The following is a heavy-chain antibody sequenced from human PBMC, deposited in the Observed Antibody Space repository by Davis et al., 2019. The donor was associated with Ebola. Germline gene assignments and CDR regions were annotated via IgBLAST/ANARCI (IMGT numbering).Heavy chain of an antibody. J-gene: IGHJ5*02. Sequence: ASVKVSCKASGCTFTNYAMHWVRQAPGQRLEWMGWINAGNGNTKCSQKLQDRVSITRDASANIAYMELTNLSFEDTAVYYCARGGTVAGTRGLSWFDPWGQGTLVIVSS. CDR3: ARGGTVAGTRGLSWFDP. CDR1: GCTFTNYA. D-gene: IGHD6-19*01. CDR2: INAGNGNT. V-gene: IGHV1-3*01.